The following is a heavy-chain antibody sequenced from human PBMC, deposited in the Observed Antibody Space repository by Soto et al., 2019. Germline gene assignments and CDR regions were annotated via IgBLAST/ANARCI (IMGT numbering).Heavy chain of an antibody. Sequence: KQSQTLSLTCAISGDSVSSTSAAWNWIRQSPSRGLEWLGRTFYRSKWYNDYAVSVKSRMTINADTSKNQFSLQLNSVTPEDTAVYYCGRMVYAMYGEYYYYMDVWGKGTTVTVSS. CDR2: TFYRSKWYN. CDR1: GDSVSSTSAA. CDR3: GRMVYAMYGEYYYYMDV. J-gene: IGHJ6*03. D-gene: IGHD2-8*01. V-gene: IGHV6-1*01.